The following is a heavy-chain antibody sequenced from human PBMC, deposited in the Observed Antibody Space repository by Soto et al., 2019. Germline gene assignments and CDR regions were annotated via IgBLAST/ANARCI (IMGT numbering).Heavy chain of an antibody. CDR2: IIPILGIA. V-gene: IGHV1-69*02. CDR3: ARGGASRSPKFYSSSWYDENWFDP. Sequence: QVPLVQSGAEVKKPGSSVKVSCKASGGTFSSYTISWVRQAPGQGLEWMGRIIPILGIANYAQKFQGRVTITADKSTSTAYMELSSLRSEDTAVYYCARGGASRSPKFYSSSWYDENWFDPWGQGTLVTVSS. D-gene: IGHD6-13*01. CDR1: GGTFSSYT. J-gene: IGHJ5*02.